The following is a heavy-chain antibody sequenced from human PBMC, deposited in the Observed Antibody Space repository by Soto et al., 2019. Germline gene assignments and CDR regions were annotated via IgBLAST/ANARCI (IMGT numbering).Heavy chain of an antibody. Sequence: ASVKVSCKTSGYSFTKYGLHWVRQAPGQRLEWMGWINPGNGDTKYSQRFQGRVTITRDTSATTAYMELSSLRSEDSAVFYCARTDCSSTSCYNYYYYGMDVWGQGTTVTVSS. CDR3: ARTDCSSTSCYNYYYYGMDV. J-gene: IGHJ6*02. CDR2: INPGNGDT. D-gene: IGHD2-2*01. CDR1: GYSFTKYG. V-gene: IGHV1-3*01.